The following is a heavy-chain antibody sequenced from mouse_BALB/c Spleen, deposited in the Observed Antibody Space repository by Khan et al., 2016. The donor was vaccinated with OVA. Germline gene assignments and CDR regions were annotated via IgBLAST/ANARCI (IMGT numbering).Heavy chain of an antibody. Sequence: EVELVESGGGLVKPGGSLKLSCSASGFTFSSYAMSWVRQTPEKRLALVATISSGGHYTFYPDSVKGRFTISRDNARNTLYLQMSSLRSEDTAMYYCARSLVEYYAMDYWGQGTSVTVSS. CDR2: ISSGGHYT. D-gene: IGHD2-2*01. CDR1: GFTFSSYA. V-gene: IGHV5-9-3*01. J-gene: IGHJ4*01. CDR3: ARSLVEYYAMDY.